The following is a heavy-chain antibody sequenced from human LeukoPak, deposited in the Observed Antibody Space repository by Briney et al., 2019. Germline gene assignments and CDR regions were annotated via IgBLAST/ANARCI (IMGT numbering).Heavy chain of an antibody. CDR2: IYTSGST. Sequence: PSETLSLTCTVSGGSISSYYWSWIRQPAGKGLEWIGRIYTSGSTNYNPSLKSRVTMSVDTSKNQFSLKLSSVTAADTAVYYCARGGTNILTVGYYFDYWGQGTLVTVSS. V-gene: IGHV4-4*07. CDR3: ARGGTNILTVGYYFDY. CDR1: GGSISSYY. J-gene: IGHJ4*02. D-gene: IGHD3-9*01.